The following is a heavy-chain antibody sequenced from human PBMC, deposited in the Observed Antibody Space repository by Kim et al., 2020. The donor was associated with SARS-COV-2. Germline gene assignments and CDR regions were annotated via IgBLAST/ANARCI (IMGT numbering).Heavy chain of an antibody. CDR1: GFTFSSYG. D-gene: IGHD2-2*01. CDR2: IWYDGSNK. V-gene: IGHV3-33*08. J-gene: IGHJ6*02. CDR3: ARDKIREGYCSSTSCLYGMDV. Sequence: GGSLRLSCAASGFTFSSYGMHWVRQAPGKGLEWVAVIWYDGSNKYYADSVKGRFTISRDNSKNTLYLQMNSLRAEDTAVYYCARDKIREGYCSSTSCLYGMDVWGQGTTVTVSS.